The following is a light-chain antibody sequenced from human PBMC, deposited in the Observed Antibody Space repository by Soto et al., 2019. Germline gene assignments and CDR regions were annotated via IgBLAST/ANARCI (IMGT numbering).Light chain of an antibody. Sequence: IQLTQTPSSQSASVGDRVTITCRASQTISSWLAWYQQKPGKAPKLLIYKASTLKSGVPSRFSGSGSGTEFTLTISSLQPDDFATYYCQHYNSYSEAFGQGTKVDI. CDR2: KAS. CDR3: QHYNSYSEA. CDR1: QTISSW. J-gene: IGKJ1*01. V-gene: IGKV1-5*03.